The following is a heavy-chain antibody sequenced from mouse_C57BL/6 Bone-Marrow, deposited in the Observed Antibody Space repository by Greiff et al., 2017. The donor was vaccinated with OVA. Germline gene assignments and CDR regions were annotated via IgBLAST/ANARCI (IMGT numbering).Heavy chain of an antibody. CDR3: GRERRLDD. V-gene: IGHV3-6*01. CDR2: ISYDGSN. D-gene: IGHD3-2*02. J-gene: IGHJ2*01. CDR1: GYSFTSGYY. Sequence: EVQLQQSGPGLVKPSQSLSLTCSVTGYSFTSGYYWYWSRQFPGNQLEWMGYISYDGSNNYNASLKNRISITRDTNKNQFFQKLSSVTTEDAATYYCGRERRLDDWGQGTTLTVSS.